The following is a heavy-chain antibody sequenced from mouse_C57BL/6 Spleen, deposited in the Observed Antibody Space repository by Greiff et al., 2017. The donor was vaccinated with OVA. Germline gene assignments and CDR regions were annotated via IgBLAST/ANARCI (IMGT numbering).Heavy chain of an antibody. J-gene: IGHJ4*01. CDR1: GFNIKDYY. CDR3: TTDGNFYAMDY. CDR2: IDPEDGDT. Sequence: EVQLQQSGAELVRPGASVKLSCTASGFNIKDYYMHWVKQRPEQGLEWIGRIDPEDGDTEYAPKFQGKATMTADTASNTAYLQLSSLTSEDTAVYYCTTDGNFYAMDYWGQGTSVTVSS. D-gene: IGHD2-1*01. V-gene: IGHV14-1*01.